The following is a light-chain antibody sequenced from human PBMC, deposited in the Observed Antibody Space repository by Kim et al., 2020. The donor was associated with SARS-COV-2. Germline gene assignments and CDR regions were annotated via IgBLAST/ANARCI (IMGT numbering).Light chain of an antibody. CDR1: QRLTGSQ. CDR3: QYYGTSPYP. Sequence: SPGVRVALSCRASQRLTGSQMAWHQQKPGQAPRLLNYDTSSRSPAVPDRSSGGGSETGFNLTISRLEPEDFAVYYCQYYGTSPYPFGQGTKLEI. CDR2: DTS. V-gene: IGKV3-20*01. J-gene: IGKJ2*01.